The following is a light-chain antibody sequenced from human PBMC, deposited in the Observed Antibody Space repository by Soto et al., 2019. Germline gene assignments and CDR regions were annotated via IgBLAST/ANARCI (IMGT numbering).Light chain of an antibody. CDR1: QSVSSSH. CDR3: QQYSNWPPIT. J-gene: IGKJ5*01. V-gene: IGKV3-15*01. Sequence: EILLTQSPGTLSLSPGERATLSCRASQSVSSSHLAWYQQKPCHAPRLLIYGASTRATGIPARFSGSGSGTEFNLTISSLQSEDFAVYYCQQYSNWPPITFGQGTRLRL. CDR2: GAS.